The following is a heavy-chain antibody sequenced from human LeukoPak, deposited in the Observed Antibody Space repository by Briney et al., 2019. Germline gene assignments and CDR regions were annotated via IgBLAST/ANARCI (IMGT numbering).Heavy chain of an antibody. CDR2: IRYDGSNK. J-gene: IGHJ4*02. Sequence: PGGSLRLSXAASGFTFSTYGMHWVRQAPGKGLEWVAFIRYDGSNKYYAGSVKGRFTISRDNSKNTLYLQMNSLRAEDTAVYFCAKDKDPWKSTSISDFDYWGQGTLVTVSS. D-gene: IGHD1-1*01. CDR3: AKDKDPWKSTSISDFDY. CDR1: GFTFSTYG. V-gene: IGHV3-30*02.